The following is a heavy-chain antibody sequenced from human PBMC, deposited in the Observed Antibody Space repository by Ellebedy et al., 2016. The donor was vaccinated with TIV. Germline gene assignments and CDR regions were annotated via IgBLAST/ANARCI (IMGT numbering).Heavy chain of an antibody. CDR3: ATYKGREGEFDY. Sequence: PGGSLRLSCAASGFRFSDFSMNRVRQAPGKGLEWLSYIHGSSTIIYYAESVKGRFTISRDNAKNSLYLQMNSLRAEDTAVYYCATYKGREGEFDYWGQGTLVTVSS. V-gene: IGHV3-48*01. J-gene: IGHJ4*02. CDR2: IHGSSTII. D-gene: IGHD3-10*01. CDR1: GFRFSDFS.